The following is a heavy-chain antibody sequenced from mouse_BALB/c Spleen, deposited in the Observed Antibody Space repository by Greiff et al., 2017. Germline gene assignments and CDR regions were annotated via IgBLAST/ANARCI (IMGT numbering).Heavy chain of an antibody. D-gene: IGHD1-1*01. J-gene: IGHJ2*01. Sequence: VQGVESGAELAKPGASVKMSCKASGYTFTSYWMHWVKQRPGQGLEWIGYINPSTGYTEYNQKFKDKATLTADKSSSTAYMQLSSLTSEDSAVYYCARSYYYGSSCDYWGQGTTLTVSS. CDR3: ARSYYYGSSCDY. CDR2: INPSTGYT. V-gene: IGHV1-7*01. CDR1: GYTFTSYW.